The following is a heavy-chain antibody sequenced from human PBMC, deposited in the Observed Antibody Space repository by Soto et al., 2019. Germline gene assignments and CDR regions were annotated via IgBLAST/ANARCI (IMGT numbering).Heavy chain of an antibody. CDR2: IYYSGST. Sequence: SETLSLTCTVSGGSISSGGYYWSWIRQHPGKGLEWIGYIYYSGSTYYNPSLKSRVTISVDTSKNQFSLKLSSVTAADTAVYYCARDPRLLNGMGMDVWGQGTTVTVSS. V-gene: IGHV4-31*03. J-gene: IGHJ6*02. CDR3: ARDPRLLNGMGMDV. CDR1: GGSISSGGYY. D-gene: IGHD2-8*01.